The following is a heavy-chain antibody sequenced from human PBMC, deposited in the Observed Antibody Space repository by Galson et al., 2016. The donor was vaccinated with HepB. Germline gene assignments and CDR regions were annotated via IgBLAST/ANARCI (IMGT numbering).Heavy chain of an antibody. V-gene: IGHV3-66*02. CDR3: ARVLRFLELAHRFDP. D-gene: IGHD3-3*01. J-gene: IGHJ5*02. CDR2: ISHGGRT. Sequence: SLRLSCAGSGFTVATNFMSWVRQAPGKGLEWASVISHGGRTEYSDSVKGRFTLSRDTLKNTVYLQMNSLRPDDTAVYYCARVLRFLELAHRFDPWGQGTQVTVSS. CDR1: GFTVATNF.